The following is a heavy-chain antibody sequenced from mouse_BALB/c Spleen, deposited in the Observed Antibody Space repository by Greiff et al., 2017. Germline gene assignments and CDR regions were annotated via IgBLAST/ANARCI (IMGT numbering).Heavy chain of an antibody. Sequence: VHLVESGPGLVAPSQSLSITCTVSGFSLTGYGVNWVRQPPGKGLEWLGMIWGDGSTDYNSALKSRLSISKDNSKSQVFLKMNSLQTDDTARYYCARDGDYYGSSYAMDYWGQGTSVTVSS. V-gene: IGHV2-6-7*01. D-gene: IGHD1-1*01. CDR3: ARDGDYYGSSYAMDY. CDR1: GFSLTGYG. J-gene: IGHJ4*01. CDR2: IWGDGST.